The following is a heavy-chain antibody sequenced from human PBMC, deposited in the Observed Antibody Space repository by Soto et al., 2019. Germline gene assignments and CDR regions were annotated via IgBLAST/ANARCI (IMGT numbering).Heavy chain of an antibody. J-gene: IGHJ6*02. CDR1: VFTFGDYA. V-gene: IGHV3-49*03. D-gene: IGHD2-2*01. CDR2: IRSKAYGETK. CDR3: TRYTSTSRYSYFGMDV. Sequence: GALRLSGTGSVFTFGDYAISWSRQAPGKGLEWVGVIRSKAYGETKDYAASVKGRFTILRDDSKSIAYLQMNSLQSEDTGVYYCTRYTSTSRYSYFGMDVWGHGTTVTVSS.